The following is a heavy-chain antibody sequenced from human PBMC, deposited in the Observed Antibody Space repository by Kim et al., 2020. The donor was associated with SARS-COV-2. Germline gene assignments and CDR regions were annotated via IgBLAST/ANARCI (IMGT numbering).Heavy chain of an antibody. J-gene: IGHJ3*02. CDR1: GGTFSSYA. V-gene: IGHV1-69*13. Sequence: SVKVSCKASGGTFSSYAISWVRQAPGQGLEWMGGIIPIFGTANYAQKFQGRVTITADESTSTAYMELSSLRSEDTAVYYCARGDRNKSAFDIWGQGTMVTVSS. CDR3: ARGDRNKSAFDI. CDR2: IIPIFGTA.